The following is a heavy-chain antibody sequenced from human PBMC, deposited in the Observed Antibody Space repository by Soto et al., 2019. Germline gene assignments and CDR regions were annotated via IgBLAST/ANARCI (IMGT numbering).Heavy chain of an antibody. D-gene: IGHD4-4*01. CDR1: GDSMAPGGTY. CDR2: IYFSGAT. CDR3: ARDKDLEPTVWGY. J-gene: IGHJ4*02. V-gene: IGHV4-31*02. Sequence: QVHLQESGPGLVRPSETLSLSCTVPGDSMAPGGTYYNWIRHPPGKGLEWIGYIYFSGATHYSPSLRPRATISIDTSKNQFSLRLISVTAADTALYFCARDKDLEPTVWGYWGQGIQVTVSS.